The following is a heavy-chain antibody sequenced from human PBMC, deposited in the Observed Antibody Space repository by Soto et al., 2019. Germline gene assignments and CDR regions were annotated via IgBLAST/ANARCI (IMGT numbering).Heavy chain of an antibody. V-gene: IGHV5-51*01. D-gene: IGHD2-15*01. CDR1: GYIFSNYW. CDR2: IYPGDSDT. Sequence: PGEPLKISCKASGYIFSNYWIGWVRQMPGKGLEWMGIIYPGDSDTRYSPSFQGQVNISADKSITTAYLQWSSLKASDTAMYYCARQVLQAPHYGMDVWGQGTTVTVSS. J-gene: IGHJ6*02. CDR3: ARQVLQAPHYGMDV.